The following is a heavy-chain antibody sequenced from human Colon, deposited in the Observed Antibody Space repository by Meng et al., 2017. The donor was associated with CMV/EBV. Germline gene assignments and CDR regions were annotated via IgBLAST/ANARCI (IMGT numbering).Heavy chain of an antibody. CDR2: ISWNSGSI. CDR3: ARPLEWPGNYYGMDV. V-gene: IGHV3-9*01. Sequence: SLKISCAASGFTFGDYAMHWVRQDPGKGLEWVSGISWNSGSIGYADSVKGRFTISRDNAKNSLYLQMNSLRAEDTAVYYCARPLEWPGNYYGMDVWGQGTTVTVSS. CDR1: GFTFGDYA. J-gene: IGHJ6*02. D-gene: IGHD3-3*01.